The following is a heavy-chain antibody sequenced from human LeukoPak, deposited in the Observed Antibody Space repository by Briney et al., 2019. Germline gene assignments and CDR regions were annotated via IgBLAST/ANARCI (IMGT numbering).Heavy chain of an antibody. CDR3: AREVLVTTRRPSWFDP. CDR2: INPNSGGT. V-gene: IGHV1-2*02. CDR1: GYTFTGYY. Sequence: ASAKVSCKASGYTFTGYYMHWVRQAPGQGLEWMGWINPNSGGTNYAQKFQGRVTMTRDTSISTAYMELSRLRSDDTAVYYCAREVLVTTRRPSWFDPWGQGTLVTVSS. J-gene: IGHJ5*02. D-gene: IGHD4-17*01.